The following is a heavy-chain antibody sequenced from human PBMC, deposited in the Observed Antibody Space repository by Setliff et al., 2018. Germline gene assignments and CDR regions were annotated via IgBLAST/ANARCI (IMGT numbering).Heavy chain of an antibody. V-gene: IGHV1-2*04. CDR1: GYTFTYRY. CDR3: SRERSRRHCYGGSCDFYYYGLDV. D-gene: IGHD2-15*01. CDR2: INPDSGDA. Sequence: ASVKVSCKASGYTFTYRYLHWVRQAPGQGLEWMGWINPDSGDANYGPNFQGWVTMTRDTSIDTAYLDLSRLKSDDTAVYYCSRERSRRHCYGGSCDFYYYGLDVWGQGTTVTVS. J-gene: IGHJ6*02.